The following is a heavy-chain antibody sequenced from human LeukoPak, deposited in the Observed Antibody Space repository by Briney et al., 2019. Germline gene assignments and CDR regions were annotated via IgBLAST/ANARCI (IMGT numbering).Heavy chain of an antibody. CDR3: ATNLQYYDFWSGYYDY. J-gene: IGHJ4*02. D-gene: IGHD3-3*01. Sequence: QPGGSLRLSCAASGFTLSSYAMSWVRQAPGKGLEWVSAISGSGGSTYYADSVKGRFTISRDNSKNTLYLQMNSLRAEDTAVYYCATNLQYYDFWSGYYDYWGQGTLVTVSS. V-gene: IGHV3-23*01. CDR2: ISGSGGST. CDR1: GFTLSSYA.